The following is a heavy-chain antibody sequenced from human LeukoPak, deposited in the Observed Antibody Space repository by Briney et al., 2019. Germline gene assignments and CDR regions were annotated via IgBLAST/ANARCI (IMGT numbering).Heavy chain of an antibody. D-gene: IGHD3-10*01. Sequence: SQTLSLTCAISGDSVSSNSAAWNWIRRSPSRGLEWLGRTYYRSKWYNDYAVSVKSRITINPDTSKNQFSLQLNSVTPEDTAVYYCARASPMVRGAIDYWGQGTLVTVSS. CDR1: GDSVSSNSAA. CDR3: ARASPMVRGAIDY. V-gene: IGHV6-1*01. CDR2: TYYRSKWYN. J-gene: IGHJ4*02.